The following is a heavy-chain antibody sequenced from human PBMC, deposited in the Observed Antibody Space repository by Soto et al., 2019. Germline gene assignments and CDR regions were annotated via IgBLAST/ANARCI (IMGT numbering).Heavy chain of an antibody. CDR1: GGSIRGYY. Sequence: SETLSLTCSVSGGSIRGYYWTWIRQPPGKGLEWLGYIYYTGSTKYNPSLKSRVTISADTSNNQLFLRLSSATAADTAVYYCAREVSSYGSTYFDHWGRGTLVTVSS. J-gene: IGHJ4*02. V-gene: IGHV4-59*01. CDR3: AREVSSYGSTYFDH. CDR2: IYYTGST. D-gene: IGHD5-18*01.